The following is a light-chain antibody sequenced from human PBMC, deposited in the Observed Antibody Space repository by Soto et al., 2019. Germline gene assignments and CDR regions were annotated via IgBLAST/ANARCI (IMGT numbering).Light chain of an antibody. CDR2: GVT. V-gene: IGLV2-14*03. CDR1: TNDVGGYNY. Sequence: QSALTQPASVSGSPGQSITISCSGTTNDVGGYNYVSWYQQHPGKAPKLLIYGVTDRPSGVSSRFSGSKSGNAASLTISGLQAEDEGDYYCSSYTSSYTWVVGGGTKLTVL. J-gene: IGLJ3*02. CDR3: SSYTSSYTWV.